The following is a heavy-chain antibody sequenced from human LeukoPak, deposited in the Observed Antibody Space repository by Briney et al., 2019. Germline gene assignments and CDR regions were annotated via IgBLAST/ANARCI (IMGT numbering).Heavy chain of an antibody. CDR2: IDARSGIT. CDR3: ARTYDFGRGPPGDAFDN. CDR1: GFTFTIFG. Sequence: PGGSLRLSCATSGFTFTIFGINWVRQAPGKGPEWVSYIDARSGITYYADSVQGRFTISRDNAKESVFLQMNGLRVDDTAVYYCARTYDFGRGPPGDAFDNWRQGTPVIVSS. D-gene: IGHD3-3*01. V-gene: IGHV3-48*01. J-gene: IGHJ3*02.